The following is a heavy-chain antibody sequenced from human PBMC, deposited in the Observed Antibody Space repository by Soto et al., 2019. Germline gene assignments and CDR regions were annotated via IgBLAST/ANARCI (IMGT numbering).Heavy chain of an antibody. V-gene: IGHV3-30-3*01. CDR1: ALTFSRYA. Sequence: ESGGGVVQPGRSLRLSCAASALTFSRYAMHWVRQAPGKGLEWVTVISYDGSNKYYADSVKGRFTISRDNSKNTLYLQMNSLRAEDTAVYYCARDPVNYYGSWTYGMDVWGQGTTVTVSS. D-gene: IGHD3-10*01. CDR3: ARDPVNYYGSWTYGMDV. J-gene: IGHJ6*02. CDR2: ISYDGSNK.